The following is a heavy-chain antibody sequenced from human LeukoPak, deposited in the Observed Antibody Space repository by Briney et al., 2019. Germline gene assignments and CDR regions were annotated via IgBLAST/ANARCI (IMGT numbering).Heavy chain of an antibody. CDR2: ISGSGGST. CDR3: ARGTDGYPADY. D-gene: IGHD6-25*01. J-gene: IGHJ4*02. CDR1: GFTFSNYA. V-gene: IGHV3-23*01. Sequence: GGSLRLSCAASGFTFSNYAMSWVRQAPGKGLEWVSTISGSGGSTYYADSVKGQFTISRDNSKNTLYLQMNSLRAEDTAVYYCARGTDGYPADYWGQGTLVTVSS.